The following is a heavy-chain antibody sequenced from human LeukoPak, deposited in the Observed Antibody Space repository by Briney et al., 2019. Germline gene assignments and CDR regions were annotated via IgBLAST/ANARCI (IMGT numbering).Heavy chain of an antibody. V-gene: IGHV3-23*01. J-gene: IGHJ4*02. CDR1: GFTFSSYA. Sequence: PGGSLRLSCAASGFTFSSYAVKWVPQAPGKGLEWVSAISCSGDSTYYADSVKGRFTISRDNSKNTLDLQMNSLRAEDKAVYSCAKVALLGYCSSSTCPLDYWGQGTLVTVSS. CDR2: ISCSGDST. D-gene: IGHD2-2*01. CDR3: AKVALLGYCSSSTCPLDY.